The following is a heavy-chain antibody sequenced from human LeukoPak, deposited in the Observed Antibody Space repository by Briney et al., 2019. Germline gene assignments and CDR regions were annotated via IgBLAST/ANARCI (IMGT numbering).Heavy chain of an antibody. CDR1: GYTFSGNF. V-gene: IGHV1-2*02. CDR3: ARDPPAYPCTTTRCYPEVDY. Sequence: ASVKVSCKASGYTFSGNFIHWVRQAPGLGLEWMGWINPNTGGTNSAEKFQGRVTLTRDTSLTTAYMELTSLRSDNTAVYYCARDPPAYPCTTTRCYPEVDYWGQGTLVTVSS. J-gene: IGHJ4*02. D-gene: IGHD2-2*01. CDR2: INPNTGGT.